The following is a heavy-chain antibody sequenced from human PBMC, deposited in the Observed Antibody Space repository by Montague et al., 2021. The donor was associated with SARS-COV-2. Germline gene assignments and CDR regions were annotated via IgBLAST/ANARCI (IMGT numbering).Heavy chain of an antibody. V-gene: IGHV3-64*02. CDR3: AKEVPRWYFDL. CDR1: GFTFSIYA. Sequence: SLRLSCAASGFTFSIYAIHWVRQAPGKGLEYVSAIGDRGINTYYADSVKGRFTIPRDDSKNTVYLQMGSLKTEDMAVYYCAKEVPRWYFDLWGRGTPVTVSS. CDR2: IGDRGINT. J-gene: IGHJ2*01.